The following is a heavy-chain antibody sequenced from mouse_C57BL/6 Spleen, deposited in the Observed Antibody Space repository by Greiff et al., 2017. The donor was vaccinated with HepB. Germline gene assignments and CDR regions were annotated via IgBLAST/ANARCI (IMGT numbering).Heavy chain of an antibody. D-gene: IGHD1-1*01. CDR3: AREDSYYGRRYAWFAY. Sequence: QVQLQQPGAELVKPGAAMKWSGRASGYTCTRYWMHWVNERPGQGLEWRGTIHPNSGSTNYNEKYKSKATLTVAKASSTAYMQLSSLTSEGSAVYYCAREDSYYGRRYAWFAYWGQGTLVTVAA. CDR1: GYTCTRYW. V-gene: IGHV1-64*01. CDR2: IHPNSGST. J-gene: IGHJ3*01.